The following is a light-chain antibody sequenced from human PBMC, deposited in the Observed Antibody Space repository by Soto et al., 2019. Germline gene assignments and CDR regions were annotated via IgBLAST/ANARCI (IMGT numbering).Light chain of an antibody. J-gene: IGKJ1*01. CDR1: QSVSSSY. Sequence: EIVLTQSPGTLSLSPGERATLSCRASQSVSSSYLAWYQQKHGQAPRLLIYGTSNRATDIPDRFSGSGSGTDFTLTISSLEPEDFAVYYCQQHSSSPRTFAQETKVDIK. CDR3: QQHSSSPRT. CDR2: GTS. V-gene: IGKV3-20*01.